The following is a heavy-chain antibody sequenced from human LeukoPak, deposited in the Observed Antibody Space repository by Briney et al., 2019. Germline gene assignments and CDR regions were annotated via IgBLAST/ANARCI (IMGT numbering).Heavy chain of an antibody. CDR2: ISSSGSTI. V-gene: IGHV3-11*04. CDR3: AREGRYYYDSSGFFDY. CDR1: GFIFSDYY. D-gene: IGHD3-22*01. Sequence: GGSLRLSCAASGFIFSDYYMSWIRQAPGKGLEWVSYISSSGSTIYYADSVKGRFTISRDNAKNSLYLQMNSLRAEDTAVYYCAREGRYYYDSSGFFDYWGQGTLVTVSS. J-gene: IGHJ4*02.